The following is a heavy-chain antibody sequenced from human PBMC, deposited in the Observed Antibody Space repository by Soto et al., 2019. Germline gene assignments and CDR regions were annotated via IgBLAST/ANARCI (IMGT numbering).Heavy chain of an antibody. Sequence: VQLVASGGGLVQPGGSLRLSCAASGLTFSSYEMNWVRQAPGKGLEWVSYISSGGGTTYYADSVKGRFTISRDNAKNSLYLKMNGLRAENRAFYYCASEYGWGFPFYGGQGTLVTVSS. CDR3: ASEYGWGFPFY. CDR2: ISSGGGTT. V-gene: IGHV3-48*03. D-gene: IGHD3-10*01. CDR1: GLTFSSYE. J-gene: IGHJ4*02.